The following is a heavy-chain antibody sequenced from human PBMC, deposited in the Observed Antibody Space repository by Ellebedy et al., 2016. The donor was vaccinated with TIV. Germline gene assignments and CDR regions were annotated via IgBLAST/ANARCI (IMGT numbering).Heavy chain of an antibody. CDR3: ATGRGIAVAGIDY. CDR1: GGTFSSYA. Sequence: AASVKVSCKASGGTFSSYAISWVRQAPGQGLEWMGRIIPILGIANYAQKFQGRVTITADKSTSTAYMELSSLRSEDTAVYYCATGRGIAVAGIDYWGQGTLVTVSS. D-gene: IGHD6-19*01. CDR2: IIPILGIA. V-gene: IGHV1-69*04. J-gene: IGHJ4*02.